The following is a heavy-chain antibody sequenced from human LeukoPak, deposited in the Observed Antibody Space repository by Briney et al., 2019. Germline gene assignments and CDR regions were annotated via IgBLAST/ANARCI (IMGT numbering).Heavy chain of an antibody. Sequence: PSETLSLTCSVSGGSMSSYYWSWIRQAPGKGLEWIGYIYYSGTTYYNPSLRSRVTLFVDMSKNQFSLNLSSVTAADTAVYYCARRYGSGSRHFDYWGQGTLVTVSS. CDR3: ARRYGSGSRHFDY. V-gene: IGHV4-59*04. CDR2: IYYSGTT. J-gene: IGHJ4*02. D-gene: IGHD3-10*01. CDR1: GGSMSSYY.